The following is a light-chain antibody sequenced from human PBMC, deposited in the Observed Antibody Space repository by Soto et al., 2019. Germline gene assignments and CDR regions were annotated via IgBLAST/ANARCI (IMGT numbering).Light chain of an antibody. CDR2: DAS. Sequence: EIVLTQSPATLSLSPGERATLSCRASQSVSSYLAWYQQKPGQAPRLLIYDASNRATGIPARFSGSGSGTDFPLTFSSLEPEDFAVYYCQQRSNWWTFGQGTKVEIK. V-gene: IGKV3-11*01. CDR3: QQRSNWWT. CDR1: QSVSSY. J-gene: IGKJ1*01.